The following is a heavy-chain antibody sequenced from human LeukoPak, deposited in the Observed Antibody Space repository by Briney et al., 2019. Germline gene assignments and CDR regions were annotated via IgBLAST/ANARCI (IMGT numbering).Heavy chain of an antibody. CDR2: TYYRSKWYN. V-gene: IGHV6-1*01. D-gene: IGHD5-12*01. J-gene: IGHJ5*02. CDR1: GDSVSSNSAA. Sequence: SQTPSLTCAISGDSVSSNSAAWNWIRQSPSRGLEWLGRTYYRSKWYNDYAVSVKSRITINPDTSKNQFSLQLNSVTPEDTAVYYCARGIVATIWNWFDPWGQGTLVTVSS. CDR3: ARGIVATIWNWFDP.